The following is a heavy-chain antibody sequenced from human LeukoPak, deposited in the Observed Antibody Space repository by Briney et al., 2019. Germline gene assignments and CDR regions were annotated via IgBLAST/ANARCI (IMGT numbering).Heavy chain of an antibody. V-gene: IGHV3-21*01. CDR3: ARDGSGSYYN. CDR1: GFTFSSSA. D-gene: IGHD3-10*01. J-gene: IGHJ4*02. CDR2: ISSSSSYI. Sequence: GGSLRLSCAASGFTFSSSAMNWVRQAPGKGLEWVSSISSSSSYIYYADSVKGRFTISRDNAKNSLYLQMNSLRAEDTAVYYCARDGSGSYYNWGQGTLVTVSS.